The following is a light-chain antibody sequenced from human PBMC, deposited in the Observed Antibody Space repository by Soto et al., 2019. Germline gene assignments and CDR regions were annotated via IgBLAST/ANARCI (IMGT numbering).Light chain of an antibody. CDR1: QSVSSSS. CDR2: GAS. Sequence: EIVLTQSPGTLSLSPGERATLSCRSSQSVSSSSLAWYQQKPGQAPRLLIYGASSRATGITDRFSGSGSGTDFTLTISRLEPEDFAVYYWQQYGSSRTFGQGTKVEIK. CDR3: QQYGSSRT. J-gene: IGKJ1*01. V-gene: IGKV3-20*01.